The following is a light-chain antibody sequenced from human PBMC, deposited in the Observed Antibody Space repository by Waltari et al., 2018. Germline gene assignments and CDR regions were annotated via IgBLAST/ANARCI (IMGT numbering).Light chain of an antibody. CDR2: WAS. CDR1: QSVLYSSNNKNY. J-gene: IGKJ2*01. Sequence: DIVMTQSPDSLAVSLGERATINCKSSQSVLYSSNNKNYLAWYQQKPGQPPKLLIYWASTRECGVPDRFSGSGSGTDFTLTISSLQAEDVAVYYCQEYYGTPPDTFGQGTKLEIK. V-gene: IGKV4-1*01. CDR3: QEYYGTPPDT.